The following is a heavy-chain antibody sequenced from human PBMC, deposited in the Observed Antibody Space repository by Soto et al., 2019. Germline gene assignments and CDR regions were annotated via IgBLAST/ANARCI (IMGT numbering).Heavy chain of an antibody. V-gene: IGHV3-9*01. CDR2: ISWNGAGT. CDR3: ANLPLYGSGFDC. D-gene: IGHD3-10*01. J-gene: IGHJ4*02. Sequence: EVQLVESGGGLVQPGGSLRLSCAASGFTFDDYAIHWVRQAPGKGLEWVSGISWNGAGTGYMNSVKGRFSISRDNTKNTLYLQMNSLRSEDTAVYYCANLPLYGSGFDCWGQGTLVTVSS. CDR1: GFTFDDYA.